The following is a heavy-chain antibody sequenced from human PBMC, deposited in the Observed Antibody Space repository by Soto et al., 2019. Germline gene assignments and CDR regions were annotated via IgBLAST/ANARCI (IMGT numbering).Heavy chain of an antibody. V-gene: IGHV4-31*03. D-gene: IGHD3-22*01. CDR3: AGSGYYEELTWFDP. CDR2: IYYSGST. J-gene: IGHJ5*02. Sequence: SETLSLTCTVSGGSISSGGYYWSWIRQHPGKGLEWIGYIYYSGSTYYNPSLKSRVTISVDTSKNQFSLKLSSVTAADTAVYYCAGSGYYEELTWFDPWGQGTLVTVSS. CDR1: GGSISSGGYY.